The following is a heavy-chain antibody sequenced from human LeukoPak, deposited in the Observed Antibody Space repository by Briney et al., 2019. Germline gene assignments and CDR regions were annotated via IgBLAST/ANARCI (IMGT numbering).Heavy chain of an antibody. CDR2: INTSGGGT. D-gene: IGHD6-13*01. J-gene: IGHJ4*02. CDR1: GFTFSSYA. CDR3: AVRAAAGGMYDY. V-gene: IGHV3-23*01. Sequence: PGGSLRLSCAASGFTFSSYAMSWVRQAPGKGLEWVSAINTSGGGTYYTDSVKGRFTISRDNSKNTLYMQMNSLRAEDTAVYYCAVRAAAGGMYDYWGQGTLVTVSS.